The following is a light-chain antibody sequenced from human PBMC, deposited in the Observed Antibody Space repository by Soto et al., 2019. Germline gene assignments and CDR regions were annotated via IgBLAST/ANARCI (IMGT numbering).Light chain of an antibody. CDR2: SAS. CDR3: QQSSIAPIT. Sequence: IQLTQFPSSLSASIGDRVAITCRASQSINTYLNWYQQKPGRAPNLLIYSASRLQSGIPSRFTGSGAGTDFTLTISGLQPEDFATYYCQQSSIAPITFGQGTRLEIK. CDR1: QSINTY. V-gene: IGKV1-39*01. J-gene: IGKJ5*01.